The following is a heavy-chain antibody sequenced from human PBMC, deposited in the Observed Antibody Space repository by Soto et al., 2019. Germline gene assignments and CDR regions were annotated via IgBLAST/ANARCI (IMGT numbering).Heavy chain of an antibody. J-gene: IGHJ3*02. V-gene: IGHV4-34*01. CDR2: INHSGST. D-gene: IGHD3-3*01. CDR3: ARAGARNDVLRFLEWLRRSAFDI. CDR1: GGSFSGYY. Sequence: SETLSLTCAVYGGSFSGYYWSWIRQPPGKGLEWIGEINHSGSTNYNPSLKSRVTISVDTSKNQFSLKLSSVTAADTAVYYCARAGARNDVLRFLEWLRRSAFDIWGQGTMVTVSS.